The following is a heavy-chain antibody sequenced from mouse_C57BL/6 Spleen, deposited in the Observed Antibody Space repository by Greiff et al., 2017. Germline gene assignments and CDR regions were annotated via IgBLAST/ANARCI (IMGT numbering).Heavy chain of an antibody. Sequence: DVMLVESGGGLVKPGGSLKLSCAASGFTFSDYGMHWVRQAPEKGLEWVAYISSGSSTIYYADTVKGRFTIARDNAKNTLFLQMTSLRSEDTAMYYCERRDYFDYWGQGTTLTVSS. CDR3: ERRDYFDY. CDR1: GFTFSDYG. J-gene: IGHJ2*01. CDR2: ISSGSSTI. V-gene: IGHV5-17*01.